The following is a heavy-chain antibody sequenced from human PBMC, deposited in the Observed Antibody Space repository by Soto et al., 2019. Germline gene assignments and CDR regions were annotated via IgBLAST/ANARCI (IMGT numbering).Heavy chain of an antibody. CDR3: ARDRGPSSGYYPYWFDP. Sequence: QVQLVQSGAEVKKPGSSVKVSCKASGGTFSSYAITWVRQAPGQGLEWMGEIIPIFDTANYAQKFQGRVTITADESTSTAYMELSSLRSEDTAVYYCARDRGPSSGYYPYWFDPWGQGKLVTVSS. J-gene: IGHJ5*02. CDR2: IIPIFDTA. CDR1: GGTFSSYA. V-gene: IGHV1-69*12. D-gene: IGHD3-22*01.